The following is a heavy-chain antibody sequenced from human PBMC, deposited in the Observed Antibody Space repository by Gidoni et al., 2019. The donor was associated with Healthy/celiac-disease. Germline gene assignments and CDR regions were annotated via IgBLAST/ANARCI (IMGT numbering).Heavy chain of an antibody. J-gene: IGHJ4*02. D-gene: IGHD3-10*01. V-gene: IGHV3-30-3*01. CDR2: ISYDGSNK. CDR3: ARDPSRAGPNFDY. Sequence: QVQLVESGGGVVQPGRSLRLSCAASGFTFSSYAMHWVRQAPGKGLEWVAVISYDGSNKYYADSVKGRFTISRDNSKNTLYLQMNSLRAEDTAVYYYARDPSRAGPNFDYWGQGTLVTVSS. CDR1: GFTFSSYA.